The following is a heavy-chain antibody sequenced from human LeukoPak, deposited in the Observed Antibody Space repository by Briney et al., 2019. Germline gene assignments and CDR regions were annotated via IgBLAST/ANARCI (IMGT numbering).Heavy chain of an antibody. J-gene: IGHJ4*02. Sequence: SETLSLTCAVYGGSFSGYYWSWIRQPPGKGLEWIGEINHSGSTNYNPSLKSRVTISVDTSKNQFSLKLSSVTAADTAVYYCARTLYVYHYDSSGYSFWGQGTLVTVSS. D-gene: IGHD3-22*01. CDR2: INHSGST. CDR1: GGSFSGYY. V-gene: IGHV4-34*01. CDR3: ARTLYVYHYDSSGYSF.